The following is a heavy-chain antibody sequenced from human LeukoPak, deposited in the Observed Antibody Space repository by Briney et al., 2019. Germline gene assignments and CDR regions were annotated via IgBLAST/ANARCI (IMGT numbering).Heavy chain of an antibody. V-gene: IGHV3-30*01. J-gene: IGHJ1*01. CDR1: GFPFSSYA. CDR3: AKDVYSSYGHFQY. CDR2: ISYDGSNK. Sequence: GGSLRLSFAASGFPFSSYAMHWVRPAPGKGLEWVAVISYDGSNKYYADSVKGRFTISRDNSKNTLYLQMNSLRAEDTAVYYCAKDVYSSYGHFQYWGQGTLVTVSS. D-gene: IGHD4-11*01.